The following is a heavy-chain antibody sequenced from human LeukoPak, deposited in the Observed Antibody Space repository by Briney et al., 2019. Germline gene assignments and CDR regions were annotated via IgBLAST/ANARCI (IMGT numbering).Heavy chain of an antibody. CDR2: ISYIGST. J-gene: IGHJ3*02. CDR1: DDSFSNHY. CDR3: ARDLVTVTKGFDI. D-gene: IGHD4-17*01. Sequence: PSETLSLTCAVSDDSFSNHYWTWIRQPPGKGVEWIGYISYIGSTNYNPSLKSRVTISIDTSGNQFSLRLSSVTAADTAVYYCARDLVTVTKGFDIWGQGTMVSVSS. V-gene: IGHV4-59*11.